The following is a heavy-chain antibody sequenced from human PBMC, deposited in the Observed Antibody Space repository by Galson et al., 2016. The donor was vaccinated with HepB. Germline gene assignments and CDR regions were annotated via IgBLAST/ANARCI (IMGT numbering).Heavy chain of an antibody. CDR2: TKSRGDVR. J-gene: IGHJ4*02. CDR3: VRDGEAAGGTGDY. Sequence: SVKVSCKASGYTFMSYYIHWVRQAPGQGLEWMGNTKSRGDVRKYSQKFQGRVTMTEDTSTSTVFMELASLTFDDTATYYCVRDGEAAGGTGDYWGQGTLVTVSS. D-gene: IGHD6-13*01. CDR1: GYTFMSYY. V-gene: IGHV1-46*01.